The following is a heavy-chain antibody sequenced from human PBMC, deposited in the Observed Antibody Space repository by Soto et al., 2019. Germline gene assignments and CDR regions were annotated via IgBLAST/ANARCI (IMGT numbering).Heavy chain of an antibody. D-gene: IGHD5-18*01. CDR2: IYYSGST. J-gene: IGHJ4*02. V-gene: IGHV4-31*03. CDR1: GGSISSGVYY. CDR3: ARCSGYSYDIDY. Sequence: PWETLSLTCTVSGGSISSGVYYWSWIRQHPGKGLEWIGYIYYSGSTYYNPSLKSRVTISVDTSKNQSSLKLSSVTAADTAVYYCARCSGYSYDIDYWGQGTLVTVSS.